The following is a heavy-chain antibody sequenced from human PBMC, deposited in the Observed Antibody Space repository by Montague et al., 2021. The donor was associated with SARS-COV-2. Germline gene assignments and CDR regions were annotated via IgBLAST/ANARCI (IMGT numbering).Heavy chain of an antibody. CDR3: AREDRWNWFDP. D-gene: IGHD5-24*01. CDR2: IYYRGST. Sequence: SETLSLTCTVSGGSINNFYWSWIRQPPGKGLEWIGYIYYRGSTNYNPSLETRVITSVDPAKNQFSLKMSSVTAADTAVYYCAREDRWNWFDPWGQGTLVIVSS. J-gene: IGHJ5*02. CDR1: GGSINNFY. V-gene: IGHV4-59*12.